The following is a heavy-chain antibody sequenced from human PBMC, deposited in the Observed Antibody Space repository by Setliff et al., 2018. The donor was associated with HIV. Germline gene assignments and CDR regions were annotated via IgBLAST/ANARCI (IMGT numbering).Heavy chain of an antibody. D-gene: IGHD3-10*01. V-gene: IGHV1-18*01. J-gene: IGHJ6*04. CDR3: ARVQGINITLARGASAGLDV. CDR2: INIRSGNT. Sequence: ASVKVSCKASGYTFTSYGISWVRQAPGQGLEWMGWINIRSGNTNYAQNFQGRVTMTTDTSTSTAYMGLRSLRSDDTAVYYCARVQGINITLARGASAGLDVWGKGTTVTVSS. CDR1: GYTFTSYG.